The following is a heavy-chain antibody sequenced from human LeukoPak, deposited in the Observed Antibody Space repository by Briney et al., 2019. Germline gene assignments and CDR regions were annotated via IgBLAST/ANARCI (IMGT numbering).Heavy chain of an antibody. D-gene: IGHD1-1*01. Sequence: GGSLRLPCAASGFRFTSYWMSWVRQAPGKGLEWVANIKTDGSEKYYVDSVKGRFTVSRDNAVNSLFLQMDSLRVEDTGVYYCARDINPKYNNGDPWGQGTLVTVSS. CDR1: GFRFTSYW. V-gene: IGHV3-7*01. CDR3: ARDINPKYNNGDP. CDR2: IKTDGSEK. J-gene: IGHJ5*02.